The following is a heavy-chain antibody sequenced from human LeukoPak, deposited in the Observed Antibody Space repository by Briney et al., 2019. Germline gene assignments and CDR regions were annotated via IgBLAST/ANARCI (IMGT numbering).Heavy chain of an antibody. CDR2: ISSSSSYT. J-gene: IGHJ4*02. V-gene: IGHV3-11*06. CDR1: GFTFSDYY. Sequence: PGGSLRLSCAASGFTFSDYYMSWIRQAPGKGLEWVSYISSSSSYTNYADSVKGRFTISRDNAKNSLYLQMNSLRAEDTAVYYCAKTGYSSSWYWDWGQGTLVTVSS. CDR3: AKTGYSSSWYWD. D-gene: IGHD6-13*01.